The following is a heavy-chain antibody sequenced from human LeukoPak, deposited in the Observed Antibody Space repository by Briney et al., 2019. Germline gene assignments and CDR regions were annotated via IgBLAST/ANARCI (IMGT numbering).Heavy chain of an antibody. CDR1: GGSISSGSYY. V-gene: IGHV4-61*02. CDR3: AREGGSSWYNWFDP. D-gene: IGHD6-13*01. Sequence: PSETLSLTCTVSGGSISSGSYYWSWIRQPAGKGLEWIGRIYTSGSTNYNPSLKSRVTISVDTSKNQFSLKLSSVTAADTAVYYCAREGGSSWYNWFDPWGQGTLVTVSS. J-gene: IGHJ5*02. CDR2: IYTSGST.